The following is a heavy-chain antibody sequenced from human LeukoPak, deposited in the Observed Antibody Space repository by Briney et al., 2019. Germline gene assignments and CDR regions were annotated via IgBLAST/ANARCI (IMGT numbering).Heavy chain of an antibody. J-gene: IGHJ4*02. CDR1: GFTFSSYT. D-gene: IGHD7-27*01. CDR3: AKDGGLWVSAHWGDS. CDR2: ITTSDGNT. Sequence: TGGSLRLSCAASGFTFSSYTMSWVRQAPGKGLEWLSTITTSDGNTYYADSVKGRFTVSRDNSKNTLYLQMNSLRAEDTAVYYCAKDGGLWVSAHWGDSWGRGTLVTVSS. V-gene: IGHV3-23*01.